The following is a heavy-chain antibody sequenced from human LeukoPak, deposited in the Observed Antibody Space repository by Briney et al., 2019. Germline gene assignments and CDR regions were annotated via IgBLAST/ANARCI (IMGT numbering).Heavy chain of an antibody. Sequence: PSETLSLTCTVSGGSISGHYWSWIRQPPGRGLEWIGYIFYSGRTDYNPSLKSRVTMSVDTSKNQFSLQLWSVTAADTAVYYCARVRSGAATNAFDYCGQGTLVTVSS. CDR2: IFYSGRT. J-gene: IGHJ4*02. V-gene: IGHV4-59*11. CDR1: GGSISGHY. CDR3: ARVRSGAATNAFDY. D-gene: IGHD2-8*01.